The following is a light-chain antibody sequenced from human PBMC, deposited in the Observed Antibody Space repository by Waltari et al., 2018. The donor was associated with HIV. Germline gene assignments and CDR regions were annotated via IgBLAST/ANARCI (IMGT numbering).Light chain of an antibody. CDR2: AED. Sequence: QSVLTQPPSVSGAPGQRVTISCTGSSSNIGAGYDVHWFQQLPGTAPKLLIYAEDKRPSGVPDRFSGSKSGTSASLAITGLQAEDEADYYCQSYDSSLSGSFVFGTGTKVTVL. J-gene: IGLJ1*01. V-gene: IGLV1-40*01. CDR3: QSYDSSLSGSFV. CDR1: SSNIGAGYD.